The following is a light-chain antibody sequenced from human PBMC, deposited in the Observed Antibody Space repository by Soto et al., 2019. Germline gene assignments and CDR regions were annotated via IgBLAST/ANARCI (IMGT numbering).Light chain of an antibody. V-gene: IGLV1-51*01. CDR3: VAWDTSLTTTVL. Sequence: QSVLTQPPSVSAAPGQKVIISCSGSSSKIENKFVSWYQQLPGTAPKLLIFDNNKRPSGIPDRFSGSKSGTSATLGITGLQTGDEADYYCVAWDTSLTTTVLFGGGTQLTVL. J-gene: IGLJ2*01. CDR2: DNN. CDR1: SSKIENKF.